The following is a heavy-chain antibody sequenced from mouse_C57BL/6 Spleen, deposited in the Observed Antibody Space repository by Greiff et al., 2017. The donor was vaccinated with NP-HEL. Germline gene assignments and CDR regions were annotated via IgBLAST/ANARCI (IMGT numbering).Heavy chain of an antibody. Sequence: VQLQQSGAELVRPGTSVKLSCKASGYTFTSYWMHWVKQRPGQGLEWIGVIDPSDSYTNYNQKFKGKATLTVDTSSSTAYMQLSSLTSEDSAVYYCARSPAQLGLDAMDYWGQGTSVTVSS. V-gene: IGHV1-59*01. J-gene: IGHJ4*01. CDR3: ARSPAQLGLDAMDY. CDR2: IDPSDSYT. D-gene: IGHD3-1*01. CDR1: GYTFTSYW.